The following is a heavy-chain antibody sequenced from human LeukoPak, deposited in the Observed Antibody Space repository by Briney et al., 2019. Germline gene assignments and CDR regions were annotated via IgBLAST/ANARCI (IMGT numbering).Heavy chain of an antibody. D-gene: IGHD6-19*01. V-gene: IGHV3-21*01. CDR1: GFTFTTYS. CDR2: ISSGSTYI. J-gene: IGHJ4*02. CDR3: ARGSGCGWSWGTNYFDY. Sequence: GGSLRLSCAASGFTFTTYSINWVREAPGKGLEWVSSISSGSTYIYYADSVKGRFTISRDNAKNSLSLQMNSLRADDTAGYNCARGSGCGWSWGTNYFDYWGQGTLVTVSS.